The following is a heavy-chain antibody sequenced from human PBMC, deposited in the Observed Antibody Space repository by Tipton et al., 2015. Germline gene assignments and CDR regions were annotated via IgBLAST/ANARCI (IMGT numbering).Heavy chain of an antibody. J-gene: IGHJ6*02. D-gene: IGHD3-3*01. CDR1: GDSINRYY. CDR3: ARESLNTIFGVVLDYGMDV. CDR2: IYYTGST. V-gene: IGHV4-59*12. Sequence: TLSLTCSVSGDSINRYYWSWIRQPPGKGLECIGYIYYTGSTHYNPSLKSRVNISVDASKNHFSLKMKSVTAADTAVYYCARESLNTIFGVVLDYGMDVWGQGTTVTVSS.